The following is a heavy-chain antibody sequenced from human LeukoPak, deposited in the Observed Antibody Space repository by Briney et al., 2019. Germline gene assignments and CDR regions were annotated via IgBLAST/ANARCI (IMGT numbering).Heavy chain of an antibody. D-gene: IGHD3-22*01. CDR3: ARATDSSGYYYRGATRYYFDY. CDR2: IYYTGST. Sequence: SETLSLTCAVYGGSFSGYYWSWIRQPPGKGLEWIGYIYYTGSTNYNPSLKSRVTISVDTSKNQFSLKLRSVTAADTAVYYCARATDSSGYYYRGATRYYFDYWGQGTLVTVSS. V-gene: IGHV4-59*01. CDR1: GGSFSGYY. J-gene: IGHJ4*02.